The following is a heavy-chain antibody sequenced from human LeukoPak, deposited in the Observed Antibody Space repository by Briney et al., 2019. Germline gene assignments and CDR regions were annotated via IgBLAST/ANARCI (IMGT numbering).Heavy chain of an antibody. V-gene: IGHV4-34*01. CDR2: INHSGST. D-gene: IGHD5-18*01. CDR1: YY. CDR3: ATAGGYSYGFAFDY. Sequence: YYWSWIRQPPGXGLEWIGEINHSGSTNYNPSLKSRVTISVDTSKNQFSLKLSSVTAADTAVYYCATAGGYSYGFAFDYWGQGALVTVSS. J-gene: IGHJ4*02.